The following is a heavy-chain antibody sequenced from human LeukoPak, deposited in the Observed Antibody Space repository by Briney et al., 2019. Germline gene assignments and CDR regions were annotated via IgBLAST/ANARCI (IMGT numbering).Heavy chain of an antibody. V-gene: IGHV4-31*03. D-gene: IGHD3-10*01. CDR3: ARDLNGSGSYSFDS. Sequence: PPETLSLTCIVSGDSISTGGYYWSWIRHHPRKGLEWIGYIHNNGMTYYDPSLTGRVTMSMDTSENQYSLNVSSVSAADTAVYYCARDLNGSGSYSFDSWGLGTLVTVIS. CDR1: GDSISTGGYY. J-gene: IGHJ4*02. CDR2: IHNNGMT.